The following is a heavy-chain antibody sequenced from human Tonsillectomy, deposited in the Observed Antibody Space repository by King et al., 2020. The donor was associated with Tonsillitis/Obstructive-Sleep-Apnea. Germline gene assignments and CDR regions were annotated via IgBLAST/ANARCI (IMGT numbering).Heavy chain of an antibody. D-gene: IGHD2-15*01. CDR1: GDSVSSNSAD. J-gene: IGHJ4*02. V-gene: IGHV6-1*01. CDR2: TYYRAKWYK. Sequence: VQLQQSGPGLVKPSQTLSLTCAISGDSVSSNSADWNWIRQSPSRGLEWLGRTYYRAKWYKEYEFSVKSRITINPDTSKNQFSLQLNSVTPEDTAVYYCARGVVVVAASKYYFDYWGQGTLVTVSS. CDR3: ARGVVVVAASKYYFDY.